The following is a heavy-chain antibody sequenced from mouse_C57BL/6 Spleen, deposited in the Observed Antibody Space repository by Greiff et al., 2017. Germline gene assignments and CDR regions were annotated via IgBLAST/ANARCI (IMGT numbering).Heavy chain of an antibody. CDR3: AVDGNYFFDD. V-gene: IGHV1-22*01. Sequence: VQLQQSGPELVKPGASVKMSCKASGYTFTDYNMHWVKQSHGKSLEWIGYINPNNGGTSYNQKFKGKATLTVNKSSSTAYMELRSLTSEDSAVYYCAVDGNYFFDDWGQGTTLTVSS. CDR1: GYTFTDYN. J-gene: IGHJ2*01. CDR2: INPNNGGT. D-gene: IGHD2-1*01.